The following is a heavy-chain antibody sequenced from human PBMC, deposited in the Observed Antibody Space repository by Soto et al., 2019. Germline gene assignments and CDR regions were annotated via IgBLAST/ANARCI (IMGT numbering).Heavy chain of an antibody. CDR1: GYTFNNYG. J-gene: IGHJ6*02. CDR3: RRAAITTIRAFKVAFHWLVV. V-gene: IGHV1-18*01. CDR2: ISVYNGNK. Sequence: ASVNVSCKTSGYTFNNYGITWVRQAPGQGLEWLGWISVYNGNKNYAKKVQGRVSMTADTSTSTAHMELRSLQSDDTAVYFCRRAAITTIRAFKVAFHWLVVWG. D-gene: IGHD3-10*01.